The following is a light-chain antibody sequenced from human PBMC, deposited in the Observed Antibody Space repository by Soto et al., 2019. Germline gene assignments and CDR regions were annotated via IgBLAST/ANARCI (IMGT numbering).Light chain of an antibody. V-gene: IGLV2-8*01. CDR2: DVT. Sequence: QPVLTQPPSASGSPGQSVTISCAGTSGDIGTHDYVSWYQQHPGKAPKLIIYDVTKRPSGVPDRFSGSKSGNRASLTVSGLQADDEADYYCSSYAGYNRVVFGGGTKLTVL. J-gene: IGLJ2*01. CDR3: SSYAGYNRVV. CDR1: SGDIGTHDY.